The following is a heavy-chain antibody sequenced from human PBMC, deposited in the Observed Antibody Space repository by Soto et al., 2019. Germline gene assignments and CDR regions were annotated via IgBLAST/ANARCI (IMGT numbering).Heavy chain of an antibody. CDR2: IYYSGST. J-gene: IGHJ5*02. Sequence: PSETLSLTCTVSGGSISSYYWSWIRQPPGKGLEWIGYIYYSGSTNYNPSLKSRVTISVDTSKNQFSLKLSSVTAADTAVYYCARAYSSSTLHWFDPWGQGTLVTSPQ. D-gene: IGHD6-6*01. CDR3: ARAYSSSTLHWFDP. V-gene: IGHV4-59*01. CDR1: GGSISSYY.